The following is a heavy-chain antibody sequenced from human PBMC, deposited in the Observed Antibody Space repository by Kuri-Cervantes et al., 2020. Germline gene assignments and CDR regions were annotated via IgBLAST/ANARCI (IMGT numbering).Heavy chain of an antibody. Sequence: GGSLRLSCAASGFTFSSYDMHWVRQATGKGLEWVSAIGTAGDTYYPGSVKGRFTISRDNAKNSLYLQMNSLRAEDTAVYYCARDLFGYYYYMDVWGKGTTVTVSS. D-gene: IGHD3-3*01. CDR3: ARDLFGYYYYMDV. V-gene: IGHV3-13*01. CDR2: IGTAGDT. J-gene: IGHJ6*03. CDR1: GFTFSSYD.